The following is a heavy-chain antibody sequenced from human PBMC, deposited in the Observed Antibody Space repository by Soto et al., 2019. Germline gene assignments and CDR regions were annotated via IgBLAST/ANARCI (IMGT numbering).Heavy chain of an antibody. V-gene: IGHV4-61*01. D-gene: IGHD2-21*01. CDR3: ARACGGYAFDI. CDR2: IYYSGST. CDR1: AGSVSGGIYY. J-gene: IGHJ3*02. Sequence: QVQLQESGPGLVKLSETLSLTCTVSAGSVSGGIYYWSWIRQPPGKGLEWIGYIYYSGSTIYNPSLRSRVTISVDTSKSQFSLKLSSVTAADTAVYYCARACGGYAFDIWGQGTMVTVSS.